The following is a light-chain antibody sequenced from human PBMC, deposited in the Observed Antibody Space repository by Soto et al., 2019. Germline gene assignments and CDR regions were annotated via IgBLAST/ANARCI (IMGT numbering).Light chain of an antibody. Sequence: QSVLTQPPSVSGAPGQRVTISCTGSSSNIGAGYDVHWYQQLPGTAPKLLIYGNSNRPSGVPDRFSGSKSGTSASLAITGLQVEDEADYYCQSYDSILSHNYVFGTGTKLTVL. CDR3: QSYDSILSHNYV. CDR2: GNS. CDR1: SSNIGAGYD. J-gene: IGLJ1*01. V-gene: IGLV1-40*01.